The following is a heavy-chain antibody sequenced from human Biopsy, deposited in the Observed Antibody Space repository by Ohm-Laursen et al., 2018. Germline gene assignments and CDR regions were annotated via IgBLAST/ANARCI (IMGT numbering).Heavy chain of an antibody. D-gene: IGHD3-22*01. CDR1: GYTFTGYH. J-gene: IGHJ5*02. CDR2: INAKTGDT. CDR3: TRGGYYYDSLAYYYWFDP. Sequence: ASVKVSCQASGYTFTGYHVHWVRQAPGQGLEWVGWINAKTGDTNYAQKFQGRVTMTRDTSISTAYVDLSSLRSDDTAVYYCTRGGYYYDSLAYYYWFDPWGQGTLVTVSS. V-gene: IGHV1-2*02.